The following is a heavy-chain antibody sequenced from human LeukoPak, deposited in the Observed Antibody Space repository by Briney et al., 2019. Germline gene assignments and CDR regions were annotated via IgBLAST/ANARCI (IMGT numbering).Heavy chain of an antibody. V-gene: IGHV3-9*01. CDR3: AKNLAVAGNVFDY. CDR2: ISWNSGSI. Sequence: GGSLRLSCAASGFTFDDYAMPWVRQAPGKGLEWVSGISWNSGSIGYADSVKGRFTISRDNAKNSLYLQMNSLRAEDTALYYCAKNLAVAGNVFDYWGQGTLVTVSS. J-gene: IGHJ4*02. CDR1: GFTFDDYA. D-gene: IGHD6-19*01.